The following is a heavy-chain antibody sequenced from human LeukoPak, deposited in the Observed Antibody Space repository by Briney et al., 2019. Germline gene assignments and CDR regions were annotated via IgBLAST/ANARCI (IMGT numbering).Heavy chain of an antibody. V-gene: IGHV1-18*01. J-gene: IGHJ4*02. D-gene: IGHD3-22*01. CDR3: ARDSWDYDSSGAFDY. CDR2: ISAYNGNT. CDR1: GYTFTSYG. Sequence: ASVKVPCKASGYTFTSYGISWVRQAPGQGLEWMGWISAYNGNTNYAQKLQGRVTMTTDTSTSTAYMELRSLRSDDTAVYYCARDSWDYDSSGAFDYWGQGTLVTVSS.